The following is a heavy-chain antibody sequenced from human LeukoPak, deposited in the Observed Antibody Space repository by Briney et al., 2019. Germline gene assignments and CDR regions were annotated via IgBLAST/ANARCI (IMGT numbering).Heavy chain of an antibody. D-gene: IGHD5-24*01. J-gene: IGHJ6*02. CDR2: ISSSGSTI. V-gene: IGHV3-48*03. CDR3: ARDGRDGYNWYYYYYGMDV. Sequence: GGSLRLSCAASGFTFSSYEMNWVRQAPGKGLEWVSYISSSGSTIYYADSVKGRFTISRDNAKNSLYLQMNSLRAKNTAVSYCARDGRDGYNWYYYYYGMDVWGQGTTVTVSS. CDR1: GFTFSSYE.